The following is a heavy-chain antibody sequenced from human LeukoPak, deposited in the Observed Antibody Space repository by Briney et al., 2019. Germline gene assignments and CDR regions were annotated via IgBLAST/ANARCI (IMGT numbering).Heavy chain of an antibody. V-gene: IGHV1-69*05. Sequence: ASVKVSCKASGGTFSSYAISWVRQAPGKGLEWMGGIIPIFGTANYAQKFQGRVTITTEESTSTASMELSSLKSEDTAVYCCARAISPYDYMDVWGKGTTVTVSS. J-gene: IGHJ6*03. CDR2: IIPIFGTA. CDR1: GGTFSSYA. D-gene: IGHD2-21*01. CDR3: ARAISPYDYMDV.